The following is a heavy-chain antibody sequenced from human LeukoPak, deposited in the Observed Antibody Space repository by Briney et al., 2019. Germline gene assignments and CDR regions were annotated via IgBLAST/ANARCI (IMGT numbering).Heavy chain of an antibody. J-gene: IGHJ4*02. CDR2: IYHSGST. V-gene: IGHV4-38-2*02. CDR1: GYSISSGYY. Sequence: SETLSLTCTVSGYSISSGYYWGWIRQPPGKGLEWIGSIYHSGSTYYNPSLKSRVTISVDTSKNQFSLKLSSVTAADTAVYYCARSPGKGPLDYWGQGTLVTVSS. CDR3: ARSPGKGPLDY.